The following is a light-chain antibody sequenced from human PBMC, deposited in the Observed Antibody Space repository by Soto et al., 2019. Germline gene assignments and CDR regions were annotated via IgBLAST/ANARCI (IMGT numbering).Light chain of an antibody. Sequence: IPLTQSPFSLSASVGGTVTITCRASPGMSRSLAWYQQNPGRAPKLLIYAASTLYTGVPSRFSGRGYGTEFTLTISSLQPEDFATYYCQQVNSYPLTVGGGTKVDIK. J-gene: IGKJ4*02. CDR2: AAS. CDR1: PGMSRS. V-gene: IGKV1-9*01. CDR3: QQVNSYPLT.